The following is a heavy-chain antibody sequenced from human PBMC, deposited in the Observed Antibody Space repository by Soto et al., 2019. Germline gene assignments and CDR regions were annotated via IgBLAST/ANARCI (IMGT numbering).Heavy chain of an antibody. CDR1: GYTFTSYY. CDR2: INPSGGST. CDR3: ARGWFGAVAGPYYFDY. V-gene: IGHV1-46*01. D-gene: IGHD6-19*01. Sequence: GASVKVSCKASGYTFTSYYMHWVRQAPGQGLEWMGIINPSGGSTSYAQKFQGRVTMTRDTSTSTVYMELSSLRSEDTAVYYCARGWFGAVAGPYYFDYWGQGTLVTVSS. J-gene: IGHJ4*02.